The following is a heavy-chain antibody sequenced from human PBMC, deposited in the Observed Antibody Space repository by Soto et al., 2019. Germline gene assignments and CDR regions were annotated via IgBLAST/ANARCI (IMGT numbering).Heavy chain of an antibody. CDR2: MNPNSGNT. Sequence: QVQLVQSGAEVKKPGASVKVSCKASGYTFTSYDINWVRQATGQGLEWMGWMNPNSGNTGYAQKFQGRVTMTRNTSRSTAYMELSSLRSEDTAVYYCARPVTTDWYFDLWGRGTLVTVSS. D-gene: IGHD4-17*01. CDR3: ARPVTTDWYFDL. J-gene: IGHJ2*01. V-gene: IGHV1-8*01. CDR1: GYTFTSYD.